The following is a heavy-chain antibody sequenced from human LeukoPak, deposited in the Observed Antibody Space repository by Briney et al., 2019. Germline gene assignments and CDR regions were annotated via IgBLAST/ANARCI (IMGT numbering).Heavy chain of an antibody. CDR2: ISSDGTNK. V-gene: IGHV3-30*03. D-gene: IGHD2-8*02. J-gene: IGHJ1*01. CDR3: GTEGGARGVDTVRYEY. CDR1: GFTFSGFG. Sequence: GTSLRLSCAASGFTFSGFGMHWVRQAPGKGLQWVAVISSDGTNKFYADSVAGRLTISRDNSKNTLYLQMTSLRPEDTAVYFCGTEGGARGVDTVRYEYWGQGALVTVSS.